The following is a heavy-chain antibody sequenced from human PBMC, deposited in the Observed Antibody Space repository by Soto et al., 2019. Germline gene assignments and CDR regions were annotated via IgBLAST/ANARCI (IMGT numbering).Heavy chain of an antibody. Sequence: QVQLVESGGGVVQPGRSLRLSCAASGFTFSSYGMHWVRQAPGKGLEWVAVISYDGSNKYYADSVKGRFTISRDNSKNTLYLQMNSLRAEDTAVYYCAKEPPYYYDSSGYYLYFDYWGQGTLVTVSS. CDR2: ISYDGSNK. CDR1: GFTFSSYG. V-gene: IGHV3-30*18. D-gene: IGHD3-22*01. CDR3: AKEPPYYYDSSGYYLYFDY. J-gene: IGHJ4*02.